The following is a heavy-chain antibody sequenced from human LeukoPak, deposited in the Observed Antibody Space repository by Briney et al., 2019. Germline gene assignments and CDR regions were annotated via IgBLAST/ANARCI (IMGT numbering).Heavy chain of an antibody. D-gene: IGHD2-21*02. Sequence: SETLSLTCAVYGGSFSGYYWSWIRQPPGKGLEWIGEINHSGSTNYNPSLKSRVTISVDTSKNQFSLKLSSVTAEDTAVYYCARAPPPYCGGDCYPEYFQHWGQGTLVTVSS. V-gene: IGHV4-34*01. CDR1: GGSFSGYY. CDR2: INHSGST. J-gene: IGHJ1*01. CDR3: ARAPPPYCGGDCYPEYFQH.